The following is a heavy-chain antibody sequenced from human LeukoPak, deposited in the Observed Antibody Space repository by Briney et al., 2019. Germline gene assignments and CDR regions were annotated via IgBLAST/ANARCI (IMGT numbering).Heavy chain of an antibody. D-gene: IGHD2-21*02. CDR1: GDSISSYC. J-gene: IGHJ5*02. CDR2: MHYSGSS. Sequence: KSSETLSLTCTVSGDSISSYCWSWIRQPPGKGLEWIGYMHYSGSSNYNPSLKSRVTTSVDTSQNQFSLKLRSVTAADAAVYYCARRVTSNCFDPWGQGTLVTVTS. CDR3: ARRVTSNCFDP. V-gene: IGHV4-59*08.